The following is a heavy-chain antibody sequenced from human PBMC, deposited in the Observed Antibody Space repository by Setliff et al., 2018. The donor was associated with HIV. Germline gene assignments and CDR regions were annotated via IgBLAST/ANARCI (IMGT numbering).Heavy chain of an antibody. CDR1: GFTFSSFA. Sequence: GSLRLSCAASGFTFSSFAMNWVRQAPGKGLEWISYINLDSRAIYYADSVKGRFTISRDNAKNSLYLQMNSLRVEDTAVYYCAREDSSGYSFNVWGQGTMVTVSS. D-gene: IGHD3-22*01. CDR2: INLDSRAI. J-gene: IGHJ3*01. V-gene: IGHV3-48*04. CDR3: AREDSSGYSFNV.